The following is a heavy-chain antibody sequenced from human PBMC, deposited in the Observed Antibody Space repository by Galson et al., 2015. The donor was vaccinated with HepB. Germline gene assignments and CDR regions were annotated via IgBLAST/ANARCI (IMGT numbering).Heavy chain of an antibody. CDR2: IIPILGIA. J-gene: IGHJ6*03. Sequence: SVKVSCKASGGTFSSYAISWVRQAPGQGLEWMGRIIPILGIANYAQKFQGRVTITADKSTSTAYMELSSLRSEDTAVYYCARVGGTDTAMGTHYYYYYMDVWGKGTTVTVSS. D-gene: IGHD5-18*01. V-gene: IGHV1-69*04. CDR3: ARVGGTDTAMGTHYYYYYMDV. CDR1: GGTFSSYA.